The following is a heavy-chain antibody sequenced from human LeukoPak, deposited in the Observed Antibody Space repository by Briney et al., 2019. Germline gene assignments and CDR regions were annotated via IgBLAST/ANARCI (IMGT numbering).Heavy chain of an antibody. CDR1: GFTFSSYE. CDR3: ASIGVVISTYYYYGMDV. V-gene: IGHV3-48*03. CDR2: ISSIGSTI. Sequence: GGSLRLSCAASGFTFSSYEMNWVRQAPGKGLEWVSYISSIGSTIYYADSVKGRFTISRDNAKNSLYLQMNSLRAEDTAVYYCASIGVVISTYYYYGMDVWGQGTTVTVSS. J-gene: IGHJ6*02. D-gene: IGHD3-3*01.